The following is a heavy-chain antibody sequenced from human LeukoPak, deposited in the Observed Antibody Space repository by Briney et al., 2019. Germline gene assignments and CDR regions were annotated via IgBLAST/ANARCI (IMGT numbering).Heavy chain of an antibody. Sequence: ASVKVSCKASGYTFTSYAMNWVRQAPGQGLEWMGWINTNTGNPTYAQGFTGRFVFSLDTSVSTAYQQISSLKAEDTAVYYCASHSMIVEYNWFDPWGQGTLVTVSS. D-gene: IGHD3-22*01. V-gene: IGHV7-4-1*02. CDR2: INTNTGNP. J-gene: IGHJ5*02. CDR3: ASHSMIVEYNWFDP. CDR1: GYTFTSYA.